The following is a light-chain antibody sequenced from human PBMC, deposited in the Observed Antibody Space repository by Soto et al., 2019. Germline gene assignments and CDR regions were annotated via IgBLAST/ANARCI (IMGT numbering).Light chain of an antibody. CDR1: QSVSSS. Sequence: EVVLTQSSGTLSLSPGERATLSCRASQSVSSSCLAWFQQNPGQAPRILIHGASTRAPGFPARFSGSGSGTDFTLTISSLQSEDFAVYYCQQYDNWPWTFGQGTKVDI. V-gene: IGKV3-15*01. CDR3: QQYDNWPWT. J-gene: IGKJ1*01. CDR2: GAS.